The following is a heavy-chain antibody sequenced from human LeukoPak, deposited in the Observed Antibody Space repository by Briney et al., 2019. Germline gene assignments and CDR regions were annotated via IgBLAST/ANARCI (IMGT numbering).Heavy chain of an antibody. CDR2: INPKSGGT. CDR1: GDTFTGYY. Sequence: ASVKVSCKASGDTFTGYYIHWARQAPGQGFEWMGWINPKSGGTSYAHNFQGRVTMTRDTSISTAYMELVRLRYDDAAVYYCARDLRYSSSWPSGWFDPWGQGTQVTVSS. J-gene: IGHJ5*02. CDR3: ARDLRYSSSWPSGWFDP. D-gene: IGHD2-2*01. V-gene: IGHV1-2*07.